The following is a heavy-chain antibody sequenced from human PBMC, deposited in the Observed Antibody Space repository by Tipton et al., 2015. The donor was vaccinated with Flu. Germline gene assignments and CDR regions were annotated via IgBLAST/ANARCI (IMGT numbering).Heavy chain of an antibody. CDR1: GGTFSSYA. Sequence: QVQLVQSGAEVKKPGSSVKVSCKASGGTFSSYAISWVRQAPGQGLEWMGGIIPILGIANYAQKFQGRVTITADESTSTAYMELSSLRSEDTAVYYCARAYYYDSSGDYWYFDLWGRGTLVTVSS. D-gene: IGHD3-22*01. J-gene: IGHJ2*01. CDR3: ARAYYYDSSGDYWYFDL. V-gene: IGHV1-69*01. CDR2: IIPILGIA.